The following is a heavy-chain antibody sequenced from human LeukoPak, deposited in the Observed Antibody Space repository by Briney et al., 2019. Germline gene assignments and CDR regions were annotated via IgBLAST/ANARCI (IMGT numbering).Heavy chain of an antibody. CDR2: IYDSGST. Sequence: PETLSLTCTVSGGSISSYYWSWIRQSPGKGLEWIGYIYDSGSTKYNPSLKSRVTISVDTSKKQVSLKVSSVTAADTAVYYCARADDYGSGSYVYMDVWGKGTTVTVSS. D-gene: IGHD3-10*01. CDR3: ARADDYGSGSYVYMDV. J-gene: IGHJ6*03. CDR1: GGSISSYY. V-gene: IGHV4-59*01.